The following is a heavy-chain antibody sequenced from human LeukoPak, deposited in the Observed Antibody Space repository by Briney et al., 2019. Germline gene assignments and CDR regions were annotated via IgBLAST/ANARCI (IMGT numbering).Heavy chain of an antibody. CDR1: GFTFSSYA. CDR2: ISGSGGST. CDR3: AKQGYCSSTSCLGYYFDH. Sequence: GGSLRLSCVASGFTFSSYAMSWVRQAPGKGLEWVSAISGSGGSTYYADSVKGRFTISRDNSKNTLYLQMDSLRAEDTALYYCAKQGYCSSTSCLGYYFDHWGQGTLVTVSS. V-gene: IGHV3-23*01. J-gene: IGHJ4*02. D-gene: IGHD2-2*01.